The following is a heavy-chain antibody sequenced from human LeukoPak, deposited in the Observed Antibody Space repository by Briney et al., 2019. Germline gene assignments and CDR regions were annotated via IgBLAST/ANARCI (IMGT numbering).Heavy chain of an antibody. CDR3: AKDHGSSDWYYFDY. CDR2: IHYDGSNN. Sequence: GGSLRLSCAASGFTFSSYAMHWVRQAPGKGREWVAFIHYDGSNNYYADSVKGRFTISRDNSRNTLYLQMNTLRADDTAVYYCAKDHGSSDWYYFDYWGQGTLVTVSS. V-gene: IGHV3-30*02. D-gene: IGHD6-13*01. CDR1: GFTFSSYA. J-gene: IGHJ4*02.